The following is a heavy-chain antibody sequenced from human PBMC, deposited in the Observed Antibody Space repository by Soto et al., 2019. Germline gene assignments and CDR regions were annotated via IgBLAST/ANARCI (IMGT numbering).Heavy chain of an antibody. V-gene: IGHV1-69*12. CDR1: GGTFSSYA. Sequence: QVQLVQSGAEVKKPGSSVKVSCKASGGTFSSYAISWVRQAPGQGLEWMGGIIPIFGTANYARNFQGRVTITADEPTSTADRELGSLRSEDTAVYYCARVPSLYIAVAGGAFAYWGQGTLVTVSS. J-gene: IGHJ4*02. D-gene: IGHD6-19*01. CDR3: ARVPSLYIAVAGGAFAY. CDR2: IIPIFGTA.